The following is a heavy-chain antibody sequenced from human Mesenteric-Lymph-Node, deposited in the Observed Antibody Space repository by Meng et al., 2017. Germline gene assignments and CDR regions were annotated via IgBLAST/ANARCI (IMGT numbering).Heavy chain of an antibody. Sequence: GGSLRLSCAASGFTFSSYSMNWVRQAPGKGLEWVSSISSSSIYIYYADSVKGRFTISRDNAKNSLYLQMNSLRAEDTAVYYCARVAPGGAFDIWGQGTMVTVSS. CDR2: ISSSSIYI. J-gene: IGHJ3*02. CDR1: GFTFSSYS. CDR3: ARVAPGGAFDI. D-gene: IGHD3-16*01. V-gene: IGHV3-21*01.